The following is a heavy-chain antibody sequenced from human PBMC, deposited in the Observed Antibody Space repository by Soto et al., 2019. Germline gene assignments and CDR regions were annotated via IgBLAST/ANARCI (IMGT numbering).Heavy chain of an antibody. CDR1: GDSVPSISAA. CDR2: TYYKSKWYN. J-gene: IGHJ6*02. V-gene: IGHV6-1*01. D-gene: IGHD6-25*01. CDR3: ARGSRLRPGDYYGMDV. Sequence: SQTLSLDCAISGDSVPSISAAWNWIRQSPSRGLEWLGRTYYKSKWYNDYAVSVKSRITINPDTSKNQFSLQLNSVTPEDTAVYYCARGSRLRPGDYYGMDVWGQGTTVTVSS.